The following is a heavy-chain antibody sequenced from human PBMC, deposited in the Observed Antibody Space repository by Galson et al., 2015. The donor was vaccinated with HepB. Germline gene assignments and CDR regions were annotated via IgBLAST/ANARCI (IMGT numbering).Heavy chain of an antibody. V-gene: IGHV4-34*01. CDR1: GGSFSGYY. D-gene: IGHD3-10*01. CDR3: ARGAARRGARLDY. Sequence: LTCAVYGGSFSGYYWSWIRQPPGKGLEWIGEINHSGSTNYNPSLESRVTISVDTSKNQFSLKLSSVTAADTAVYYCARGAARRGARLDYWGQGTLVTVSS. J-gene: IGHJ4*02. CDR2: INHSGST.